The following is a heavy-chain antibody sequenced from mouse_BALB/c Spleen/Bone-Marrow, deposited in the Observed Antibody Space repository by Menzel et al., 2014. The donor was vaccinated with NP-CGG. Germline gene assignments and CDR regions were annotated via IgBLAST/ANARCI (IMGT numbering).Heavy chain of an antibody. Sequence: EVMLVESGGGLVQPGDSLRLSCATSGFTFSDFFMEWVRQPPGKRLEWIAASRNKAHDFTTEYSASVKGRFIVSRDTSQGILYLQMHALRAEDTAIYYCARGELETGSFDYWGQGTTLTVSS. J-gene: IGHJ2*01. CDR3: ARGELETGSFDY. V-gene: IGHV7-1*02. CDR2: SRNKAHDFTT. D-gene: IGHD4-1*01. CDR1: GFTFSDFF.